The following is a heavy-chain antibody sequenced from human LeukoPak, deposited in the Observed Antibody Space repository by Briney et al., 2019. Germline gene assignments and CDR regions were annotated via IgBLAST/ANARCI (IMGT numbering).Heavy chain of an antibody. D-gene: IGHD3-22*01. CDR1: GYTFTGYY. Sequence: GASVKVSCKASGYTFTGYYMHWVRQAPGQGLEWMGWINPNRGGTNYAQKFQGRVTMTRDTSISTAYMELSRLRSDDTAVYYCARVRYYDSSGYYRPDDAFDIWGQGIMVTVSS. J-gene: IGHJ3*02. CDR3: ARVRYYDSSGYYRPDDAFDI. V-gene: IGHV1-2*02. CDR2: INPNRGGT.